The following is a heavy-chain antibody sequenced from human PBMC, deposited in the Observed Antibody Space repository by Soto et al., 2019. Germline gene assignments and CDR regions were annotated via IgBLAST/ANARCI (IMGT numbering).Heavy chain of an antibody. CDR2: ISYDGSNK. Sequence: PGGSLRLSCAASGFTFSSYGMHWVRQAPGKGLEWVAVISYDGSNKYYADSVKGRFTISRDNSKNTLYLQMNSLRAEDTAVYYCAKDRRGLGDWGQGTLVTVS. J-gene: IGHJ4*02. CDR3: AKDRRGLGD. CDR1: GFTFSSYG. D-gene: IGHD3-16*01. V-gene: IGHV3-30*18.